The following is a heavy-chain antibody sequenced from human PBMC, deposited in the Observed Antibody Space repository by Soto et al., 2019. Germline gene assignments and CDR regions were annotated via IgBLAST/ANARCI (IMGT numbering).Heavy chain of an antibody. J-gene: IGHJ6*02. CDR3: ARVHPDEGHYYYYGIDV. CDR1: GGSISSSNW. V-gene: IGHV4-4*02. Sequence: QVQLQESGPGLVKPSGTLSLTCAVSGGSISSSNWWSWVRQPPGKGLEWIGEIYHSGSTNYNPSLKSRVTISVDKSKTQFSLKLSSVTAADTAVYYCARVHPDEGHYYYYGIDVWGQGTTVTVSS. D-gene: IGHD1-1*01. CDR2: IYHSGST.